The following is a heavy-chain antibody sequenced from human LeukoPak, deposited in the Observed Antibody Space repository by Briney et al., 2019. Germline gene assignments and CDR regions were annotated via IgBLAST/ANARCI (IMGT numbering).Heavy chain of an antibody. CDR3: ARSNYGDYGTGFCRMCAFDI. CDR1: GFTFSSYG. Sequence: GGSLRLSCAASGFTFSSYGMTWVRQAPGKGLEWVSYISSSSSTIYYADSVKGRFTISRDNAKNSLYLQLNSLRAEDTAVYYCARSNYGDYGTGFCRMCAFDIWGQGTMVTVSS. V-gene: IGHV3-48*01. J-gene: IGHJ3*02. CDR2: ISSSSSTI. D-gene: IGHD4-17*01.